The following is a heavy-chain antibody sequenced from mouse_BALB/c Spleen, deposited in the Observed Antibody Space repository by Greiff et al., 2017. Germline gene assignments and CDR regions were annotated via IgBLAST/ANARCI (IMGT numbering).Heavy chain of an antibody. CDR3: ARETDGYYFDY. D-gene: IGHD2-3*01. CDR2: IRNKANGYTT. V-gene: IGHV7-3*02. CDR1: GFTFTDYY. J-gene: IGHJ2*01. Sequence: EVQRVESGGGLVQPGGSLRLSCATSGFTFTDYYMSWVRQPPGKALEWLGFIRNKANGYTTEYSASVKGRFTISRDNSQSILYLQMNTLRAEDSATYYCARETDGYYFDYWGQGTTLTVSS.